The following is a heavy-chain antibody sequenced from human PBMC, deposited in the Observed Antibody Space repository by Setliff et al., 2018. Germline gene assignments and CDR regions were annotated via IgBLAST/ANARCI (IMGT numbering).Heavy chain of an antibody. V-gene: IGHV4-39*07. J-gene: IGHJ3*02. Sequence: PSETLSLTCTVSGASISSSSYFWAWIRQPPGRGLEWIGSIFYGGSTYYNPPLNSRVTISIEASKNQFSLKLNYVTAADTAVYYCARALGYCSRTLCYADAFDIWGQGTMVTVSS. CDR2: IFYGGST. CDR3: ARALGYCSRTLCYADAFDI. CDR1: GASISSSSYF. D-gene: IGHD2-2*01.